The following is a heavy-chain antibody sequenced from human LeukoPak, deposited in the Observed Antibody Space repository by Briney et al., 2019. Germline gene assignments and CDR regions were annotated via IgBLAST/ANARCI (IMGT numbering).Heavy chain of an antibody. D-gene: IGHD3-9*01. Sequence: ASVKVSCKASGYTFTNYGISWVRQAPGQGLEWMGWISAYNGNTNYEQRRQGRVTMTTDTSTSTAYMELRSLRSDDTAVYYCARGSKPVYNLLTGKRYFDYWGQGTLLTVSS. CDR1: GYTFTNYG. CDR2: ISAYNGNT. CDR3: ARGSKPVYNLLTGKRYFDY. V-gene: IGHV1-18*01. J-gene: IGHJ4*02.